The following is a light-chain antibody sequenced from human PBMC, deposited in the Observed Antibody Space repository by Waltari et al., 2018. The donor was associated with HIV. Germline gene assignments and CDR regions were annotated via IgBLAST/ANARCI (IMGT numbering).Light chain of an antibody. CDR1: QTVTRT. CDR2: DAS. V-gene: IGKV3-15*01. CDR3: QQYNNWQGT. Sequence: IVMTQSPATLSLSPGDRASLSCRASQTVTRTFAWYQPKLGQAPRLLIDDASTRATGIPGRFSGSGSGTEFTLTISSLQSEDFAVYYCQQYNNWQGTFGQGTKLEIK. J-gene: IGKJ2*02.